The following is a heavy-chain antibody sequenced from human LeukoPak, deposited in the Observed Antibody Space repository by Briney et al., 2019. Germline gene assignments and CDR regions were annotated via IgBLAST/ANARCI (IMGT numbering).Heavy chain of an antibody. CDR1: GFTFNTHW. CDR3: ARTRILDY. Sequence: GGSLRLSCAASGFTFNTHWMSWVRQAPGKGLEWVASMKEDGSEKYYVDSVKGRFTVSRDNAKNSLYLQMNSLGAEDTAIYYCARTRILDYWGQGTLVAVSS. CDR2: MKEDGSEK. D-gene: IGHD3-3*02. J-gene: IGHJ4*02. V-gene: IGHV3-7*03.